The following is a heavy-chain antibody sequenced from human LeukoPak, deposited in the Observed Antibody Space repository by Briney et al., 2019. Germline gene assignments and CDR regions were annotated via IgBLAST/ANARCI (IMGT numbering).Heavy chain of an antibody. Sequence: SETLSLTCTVSGGSINNYYWSWIRQPPGKGLEWIGYIYYSGSTNYNPSLKSRVTISVDTSKNQFSLKLSSVTAADTAMYYCARAVFGVVILDYWGQGALVTVSS. D-gene: IGHD3-3*01. CDR3: ARAVFGVVILDY. J-gene: IGHJ4*02. V-gene: IGHV4-59*01. CDR1: GGSINNYY. CDR2: IYYSGST.